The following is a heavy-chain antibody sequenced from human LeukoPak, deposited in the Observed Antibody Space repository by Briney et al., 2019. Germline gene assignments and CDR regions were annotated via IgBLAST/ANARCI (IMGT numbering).Heavy chain of an antibody. CDR2: INPNSGGT. Sequence: ASVKVSCKASGYTFTGYYIHWVRQAPGQGLEWMGWINPNSGGTDYAQNFQGRVTMTRDTSISTAYMELTNLRSDDTAVYYCARDRRQWSPFDPWGQGTLVTVSS. V-gene: IGHV1-2*02. D-gene: IGHD2-8*01. CDR1: GYTFTGYY. J-gene: IGHJ5*02. CDR3: ARDRRQWSPFDP.